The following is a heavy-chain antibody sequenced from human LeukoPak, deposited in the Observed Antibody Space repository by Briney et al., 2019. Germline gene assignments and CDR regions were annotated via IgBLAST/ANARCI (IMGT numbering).Heavy chain of an antibody. J-gene: IGHJ4*02. CDR1: GGSISSSSYY. V-gene: IGHV4-39*01. CDR2: IYYSGST. CDR3: ARARMYYDFWSGYYTGYHYYFDY. D-gene: IGHD3-3*01. Sequence: SETLSLTCTVSGGSISSSSYYWGWIRQPPGKGLEWIGSIYYSGSTYYNPSLKGRVTISVDTSKNQFSLKLSSVTAADTAVYYCARARMYYDFWSGYYTGYHYYFDYWGQGTLVTVSS.